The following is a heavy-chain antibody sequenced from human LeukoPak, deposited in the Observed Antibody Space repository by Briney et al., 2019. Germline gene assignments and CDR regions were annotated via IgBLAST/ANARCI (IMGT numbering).Heavy chain of an antibody. CDR2: ISSSSSVI. J-gene: IGHJ4*02. CDR3: ARGTWIQLWLIDY. D-gene: IGHD5-18*01. V-gene: IGHV3-48*01. CDR1: GFTFSSYN. Sequence: GGSLRLSCAASGFTFSSYNMNWVRQAPGKGLEWVSYISSSSSVIYYADSVKGRYTISRDNAKNSLYLQMNSLRAEDTAVYYCARGTWIQLWLIDYWGQGTLVTVSS.